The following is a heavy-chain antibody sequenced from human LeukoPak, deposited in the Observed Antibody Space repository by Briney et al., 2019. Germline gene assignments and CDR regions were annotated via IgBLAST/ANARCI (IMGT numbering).Heavy chain of an antibody. CDR2: MNPNSGNT. CDR1: GYTFTSYD. CDR3: ARDGTFGEQWLFTYYFDY. Sequence: GASVKVSCKASGYTFTSYDINWVRQATGQGLEWMGWMNPNSGNTGYAQKFQGRVTMTRNTSISTAYMELSSLRSDDTAVYYCARDGTFGEQWLFTYYFDYWGQGTLVTVSS. J-gene: IGHJ4*02. V-gene: IGHV1-8*01. D-gene: IGHD6-19*01.